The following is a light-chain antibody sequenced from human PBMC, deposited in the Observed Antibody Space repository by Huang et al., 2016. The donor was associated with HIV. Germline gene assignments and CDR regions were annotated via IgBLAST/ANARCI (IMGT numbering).Light chain of an antibody. CDR1: HDICTS. V-gene: IGKV1-13*02. CDR3: QQLHAYPIT. J-gene: IGKJ5*01. Sequence: HLTQSPLSLSASVGDSVFISCRASHDICTSLAWSQQRTGRDPKLLISGASTLQTGDPSRFRGDSAVTVCTRFITDRQPEYFATYYCQQLHAYPITFGQGTRLDIK. CDR2: GAS.